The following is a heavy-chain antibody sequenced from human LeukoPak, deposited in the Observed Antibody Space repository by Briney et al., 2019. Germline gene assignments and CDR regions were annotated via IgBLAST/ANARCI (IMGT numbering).Heavy chain of an antibody. D-gene: IGHD3-22*01. J-gene: IGHJ4*02. CDR2: IYTSGST. Sequence: SETLSLTCTVSGGSIGSYYRSWIRQPPGKGLEWIGYIYTSGSTNYNPSLKSRVAISVDTSKNQFSLKLSSVTAADTAVYYCAGGRGDYYDSSGYYPFWGQGTLVTVSS. CDR3: AGGRGDYYDSSGYYPF. CDR1: GGSIGSYY. V-gene: IGHV4-4*09.